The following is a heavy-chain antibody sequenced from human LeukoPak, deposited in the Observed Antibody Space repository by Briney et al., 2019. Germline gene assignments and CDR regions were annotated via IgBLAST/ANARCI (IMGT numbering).Heavy chain of an antibody. CDR3: ARCTTGRTFGSLREIKKSREIDY. V-gene: IGHV3-20*04. J-gene: IGHJ4*02. Sequence: GGSLRLSCAASGFTFDDYGMSWVRQAPGKGLEWVSGINWNGGSTGYADSVKGRFTISRDNAKNSLYLQMNSLRAEDTAVYYCARCTTGRTFGSLREIKKSREIDYWGQGTLVTVSS. D-gene: IGHD1-1*01. CDR2: INWNGGST. CDR1: GFTFDDYG.